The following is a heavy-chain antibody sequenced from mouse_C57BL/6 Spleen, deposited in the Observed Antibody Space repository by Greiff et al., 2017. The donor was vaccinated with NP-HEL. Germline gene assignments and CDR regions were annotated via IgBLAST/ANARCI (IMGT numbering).Heavy chain of an antibody. CDR2: INPNNGGT. CDR1: GYTFTDYN. D-gene: IGHD1-1*01. V-gene: IGHV1-22*01. J-gene: IGHJ1*03. CDR3: VTTVVGEYFDV. Sequence: EVQLQESGPELVKPGASVKMSCKASGYTFTDYNMHWVKQSHGKSLEWIGYINPNNGGTSYNQKFKGKATLTVNKSSSTAYMELRSLTSEDSAVYYCVTTVVGEYFDVWGTGTTVTVSS.